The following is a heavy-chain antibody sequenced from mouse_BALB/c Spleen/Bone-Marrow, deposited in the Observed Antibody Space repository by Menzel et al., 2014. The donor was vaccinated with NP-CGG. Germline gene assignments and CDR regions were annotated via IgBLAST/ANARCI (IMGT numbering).Heavy chain of an antibody. V-gene: IGHV5-17*02. D-gene: IGHD4-1*01. Sequence: EVKLVESGGGLVQPGGSRKLSCAASGFTFSSFGMHWVRQAPEKGLEWVAYISSGSSTIYYADTVKGRFTISRDNPKNTLFLQMTSLRSEDTAMYYRARSNWIYYFDYWGQGTTLTVSS. J-gene: IGHJ2*01. CDR2: ISSGSSTI. CDR3: ARSNWIYYFDY. CDR1: GFTFSSFG.